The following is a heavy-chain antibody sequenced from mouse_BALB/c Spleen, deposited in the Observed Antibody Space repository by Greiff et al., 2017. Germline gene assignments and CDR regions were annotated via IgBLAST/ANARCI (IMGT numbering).Heavy chain of an antibody. V-gene: IGHV1-69*02. CDR2: IYPSDSYT. D-gene: IGHD2-4*01. Sequence: QVQLQQPGAELVRPGASVKLSCKASGYTFTSYWINWVKQRPGQGLEWIGNIYPSDSYTNYNQKFKDKATLTVDKSSSTAYMQLSSPTSEDSAVYYCTRSPTMITTARAMDYWGQGTSVTVSS. CDR1: GYTFTSYW. CDR3: TRSPTMITTARAMDY. J-gene: IGHJ4*01.